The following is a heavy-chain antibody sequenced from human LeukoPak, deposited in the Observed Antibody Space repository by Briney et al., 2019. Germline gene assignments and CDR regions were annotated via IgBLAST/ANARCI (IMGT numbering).Heavy chain of an antibody. V-gene: IGHV4-4*07. CDR1: GGSINFYY. J-gene: IGHJ6*02. CDR2: IYSTGST. CDR3: ARGVSFYGMDV. Sequence: SSETLSLTCTVSGGSINFYYWNWIRQPAGKGLEWIGRIYSTGSTNYSPSLKSRVTMSVDKSKNQFSLNLSSVTAADTAVYYCARGVSFYGMDVWGQGTTVTVSS. D-gene: IGHD5/OR15-5a*01.